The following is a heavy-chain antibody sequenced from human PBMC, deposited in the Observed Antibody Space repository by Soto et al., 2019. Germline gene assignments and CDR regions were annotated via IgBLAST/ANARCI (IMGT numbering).Heavy chain of an antibody. CDR1: GFSLSTSGMC. J-gene: IGHJ4*02. V-gene: IGHV2-70*11. CDR2: IDWDDDK. D-gene: IGHD3-10*01. Sequence: SGPTLVNPTQTLTLTCTFSGFSLSTSGMCVSWIRQPPGKALEWLARIDWDDDKYYSTSLKTRLTISKDTSKNQVVLTMTNMDPVDTATYYCARTKVDYYGSGSYPDYWGQGTLVTSPQ. CDR3: ARTKVDYYGSGSYPDY.